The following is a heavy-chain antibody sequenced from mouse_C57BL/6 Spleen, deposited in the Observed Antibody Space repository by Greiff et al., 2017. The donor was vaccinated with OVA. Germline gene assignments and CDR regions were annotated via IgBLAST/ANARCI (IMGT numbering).Heavy chain of an antibody. D-gene: IGHD2-2*01. V-gene: IGHV1-82*01. Sequence: QVQLQQSGPELVKPGASVKISCKASGYAFSSSWMNWVKQRPGKGLEWIGRIYPGDGDTNYNGKFKGKATLTADKSSSTAYMQLSSLTSEDSAVYFCLWLRTDFDVWGTGTTVTVSS. CDR2: IYPGDGDT. J-gene: IGHJ1*03. CDR3: LWLRTDFDV. CDR1: GYAFSSSW.